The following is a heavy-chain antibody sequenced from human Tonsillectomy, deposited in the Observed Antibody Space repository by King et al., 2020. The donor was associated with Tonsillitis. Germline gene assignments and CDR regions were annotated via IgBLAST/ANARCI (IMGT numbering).Heavy chain of an antibody. CDR2: ISWNSGSI. CDR3: AKVFHSVKMATMGNAFDI. V-gene: IGHV3-9*01. Sequence: VQLVESGGGLVQPGRSLRLSCAASGFTFDDYAMHWVRQAPGKGLEWVSGISWNSGSIGYADSVKGRFTISRDNAKNSLYLQMNSLRAEDTALYYCAKVFHSVKMATMGNAFDIWGQGTMVTVSS. D-gene: IGHD5-24*01. CDR1: GFTFDDYA. J-gene: IGHJ3*02.